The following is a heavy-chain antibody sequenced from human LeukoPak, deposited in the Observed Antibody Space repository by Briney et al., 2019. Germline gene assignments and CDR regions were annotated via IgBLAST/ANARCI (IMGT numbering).Heavy chain of an antibody. CDR3: ARSRAFNSGAFDP. CDR1: GGSISSYY. V-gene: IGHV4-59*01. CDR2: IYNGVNT. D-gene: IGHD1-26*01. Sequence: PSETLSLTCTVSGGSISSYYWSWIRQPPGKGVEWIAHIYNGVNTNYNPSLESRVTISVDTSKNQFSLRLNSVTAADTAVYYCARSRAFNSGAFDPWGQGSLVTVSS. J-gene: IGHJ5*02.